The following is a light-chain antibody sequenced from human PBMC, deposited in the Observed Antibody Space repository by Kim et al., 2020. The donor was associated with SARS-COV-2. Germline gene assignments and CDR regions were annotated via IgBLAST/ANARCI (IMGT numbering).Light chain of an antibody. CDR3: QQRSNWRT. CDR1: QSVRAF. V-gene: IGKV3-11*01. CDR2: DAS. J-gene: IGKJ4*01. Sequence: SLSPGDRATLSCRASQSVRAFLAWYQQKPGQAPRLLIYDASNRATGVPARFSGSGFGTDFTLTISSLEPEDFAVYYCQQRSNWRTFGGGTKVDIK.